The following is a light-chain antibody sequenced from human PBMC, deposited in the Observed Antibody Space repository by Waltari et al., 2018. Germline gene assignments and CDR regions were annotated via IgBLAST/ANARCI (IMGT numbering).Light chain of an antibody. CDR1: QSVSSS. CDR2: GAS. V-gene: IGKV3D-15*01. Sequence: ELVMTQSPATLSLSPGERATLPCRASQSVSSSLAWYQQKPGQAPRLLIHGASNRATGIPVRVSGSGSGTEFTITISSLEPEDVAIYYCQQNSNWWTFGQGTKVEIK. J-gene: IGKJ1*01. CDR3: QQNSNWWT.